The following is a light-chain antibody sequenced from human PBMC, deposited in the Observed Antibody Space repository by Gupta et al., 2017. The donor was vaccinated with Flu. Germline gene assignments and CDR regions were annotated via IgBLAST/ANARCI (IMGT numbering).Light chain of an antibody. Sequence: QSALTQPASVSGSPGQSITISCTGTSSDVGGYNYVSWYQQHPGKAPKLMIYEVSNRPSGVSKRFSGSKSGNTAALTISGLQAEDEADDYCSSYTSSSNWVFGGGTKLTVL. CDR1: SSDVGGYNY. CDR3: SSYTSSSNWV. J-gene: IGLJ3*02. CDR2: EVS. V-gene: IGLV2-14*01.